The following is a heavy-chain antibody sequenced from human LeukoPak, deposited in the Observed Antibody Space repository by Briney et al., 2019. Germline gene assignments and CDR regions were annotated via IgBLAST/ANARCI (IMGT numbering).Heavy chain of an antibody. J-gene: IGHJ3*02. Sequence: SETLSLTCTVSGGSISSYYWSWIRQPPGKGLDWIGYIYYSGSTNYNPSLKSRVTISVDTSKNQFSLKLSSVTAADTAVYYCARSPRNYYDSSGYFDIWGQGTMVTVSS. CDR2: IYYSGST. CDR3: ARSPRNYYDSSGYFDI. D-gene: IGHD3-22*01. CDR1: GGSISSYY. V-gene: IGHV4-59*01.